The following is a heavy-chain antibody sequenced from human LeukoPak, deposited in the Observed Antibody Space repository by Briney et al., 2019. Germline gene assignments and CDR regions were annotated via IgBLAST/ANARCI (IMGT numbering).Heavy chain of an antibody. CDR1: GGSISSSSYY. CDR2: IYYSGST. J-gene: IGHJ4*02. V-gene: IGHV4-39*01. CDR3: ARREKMATIGGYFDY. D-gene: IGHD5-24*01. Sequence: PSETPSLTCTVSGGSISSSSYYWGWIRQPPGEGLDRIGSIYYSGSTYYNPSLKSRVTISVDTSKNQFSLKLSSVTAADTAVYYCARREKMATIGGYFDYWGQGTLVTVSS.